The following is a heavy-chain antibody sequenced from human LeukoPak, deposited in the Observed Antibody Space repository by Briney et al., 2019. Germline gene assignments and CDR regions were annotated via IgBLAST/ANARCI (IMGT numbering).Heavy chain of an antibody. J-gene: IGHJ5*02. V-gene: IGHV3-7*01. D-gene: IGHD6-13*01. CDR1: GFTFSSYW. Sequence: GGSLRLSCAASGFTFSSYWMSWVRQAPGKGLEWVANIKQDGSEKYYVDSVKGRFTISRDNAKNSLYLQMNSPRAEDTAVYYCARDDTQKYSSSPHGFDPWGQGTLVTVSS. CDR2: IKQDGSEK. CDR3: ARDDTQKYSSSPHGFDP.